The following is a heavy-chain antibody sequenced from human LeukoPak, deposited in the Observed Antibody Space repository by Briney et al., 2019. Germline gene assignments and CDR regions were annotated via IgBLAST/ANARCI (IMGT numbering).Heavy chain of an antibody. CDR3: ARESGLWPTYKYGMDV. CDR2: IHNSGNT. V-gene: IGHV4-4*07. CDR1: GFTFSDYY. D-gene: IGHD1-1*01. J-gene: IGHJ6*02. Sequence: GSLRLSCAASGFTFSDYYMSWLRQPAGKGLEWIGRIHNSGNTNYNPSLKSRVTMSVDKSKTQFSLRLRYATAADTAVYYCARESGLWPTYKYGMDVWGQGTTVTVSS.